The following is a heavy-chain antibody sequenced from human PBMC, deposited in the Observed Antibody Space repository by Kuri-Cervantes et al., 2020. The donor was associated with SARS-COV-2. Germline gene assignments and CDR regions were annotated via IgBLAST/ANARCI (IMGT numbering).Heavy chain of an antibody. J-gene: IGHJ4*02. V-gene: IGHV3-23*01. CDR3: ARDRASGWRGGFGY. CDR2: ISGSGGST. D-gene: IGHD6-19*01. Sequence: GGSLRLSCAASGFTFSSYAMSWVRQAPGKGLEWVSAISGSGGSTYYADSMKGRFTISRDNAKNSLYLQMNSLRAEDTAVYYCARDRASGWRGGFGYWGQGTLVTVSS. CDR1: GFTFSSYA.